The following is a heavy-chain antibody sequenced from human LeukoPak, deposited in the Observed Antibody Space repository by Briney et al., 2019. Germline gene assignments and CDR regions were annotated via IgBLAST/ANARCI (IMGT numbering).Heavy chain of an antibody. CDR1: GYTFTSHD. CDR2: MNPNSGYT. J-gene: IGHJ4*02. CDR3: ARGGSGYNDEHEEFDY. Sequence: ASVKVSCKASGYTFTSHDINWVRQATGQGLEWMGWMNPNSGYTGYEQKFQGRVTMTRDTSTSTAYMELSSLRSEDTAVYYCARGGSGYNDEHEEFDYWGQGTVVTVSS. D-gene: IGHD3-22*01. V-gene: IGHV1-8*01.